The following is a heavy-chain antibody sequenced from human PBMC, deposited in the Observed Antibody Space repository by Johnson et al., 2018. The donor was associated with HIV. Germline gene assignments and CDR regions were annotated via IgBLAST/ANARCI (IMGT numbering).Heavy chain of an antibody. CDR1: GFTFDDYG. CDR3: AKNGGVGGGSSNGAFDI. D-gene: IGHD2-15*01. Sequence: VQLVESRGGVVRPGGSLRLSCAASGFTFDDYGMSWVRQAPGKGLEWVSGIHWNGGSTGYADSVKGRFHISRDNAKNTLYLQMNSLRAEDTAVYYCAKNGGVGGGSSNGAFDIWGQGTMVTVSS. J-gene: IGHJ3*02. V-gene: IGHV3-20*04. CDR2: IHWNGGST.